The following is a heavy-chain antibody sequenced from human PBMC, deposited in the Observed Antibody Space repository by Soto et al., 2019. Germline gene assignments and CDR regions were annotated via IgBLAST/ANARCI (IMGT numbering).Heavy chain of an antibody. V-gene: IGHV4-30-2*01. CDR3: ARVIPGTNYGMDV. CDR1: GGYISGGYYS. D-gene: IGHD1-20*01. CDR2: IYNSGST. J-gene: IGHJ6*02. Sequence: SETLSLTCAVSGGYISGGYYSWSWIRQPPGKGLEWIGFIYNSGSTYYNSSLKSRVTISVDRSKNHFFLNLNSVTPADTAVYYCARVIPGTNYGMDVGGQGTTVTVSS.